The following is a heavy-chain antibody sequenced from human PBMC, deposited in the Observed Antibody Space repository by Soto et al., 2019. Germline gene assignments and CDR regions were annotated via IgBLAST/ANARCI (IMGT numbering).Heavy chain of an antibody. V-gene: IGHV1-18*01. D-gene: IGHD2-2*01. J-gene: IGHJ4*02. CDR1: GYTFTSYG. Sequence: QVQLVQSGAEVKKPGASVRVSCKASGYTFTSYGISWVRQAPGQGLEWLGWISAHNGNTDYAQNLQGRVTMTTDTSTRTAYMELRSLRSNDTAVYYCARDYNILPYCSRTNCYDTEKHQLVNYFDHWGQGTLVTVSS. CDR2: ISAHNGNT. CDR3: ARDYNILPYCSRTNCYDTEKHQLVNYFDH.